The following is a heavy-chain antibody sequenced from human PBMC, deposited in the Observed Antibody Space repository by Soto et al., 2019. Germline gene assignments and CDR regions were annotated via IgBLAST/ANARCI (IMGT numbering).Heavy chain of an antibody. Sequence: SETLSPTYTVSGGSLSACDYYVSWIRQPPGKGLSWIGYLYYSGSPYYNPSLKSRVTISVDTSKNQFSMKLRSVTAADPAVYYCARRRSGYTYGFGSVYYYGMDVWGQGTTVT. CDR1: GGSLSACDYY. CDR2: LYYSGSP. CDR3: ARRRSGYTYGFGSVYYYGMDV. J-gene: IGHJ6*02. D-gene: IGHD5-18*01. V-gene: IGHV4-30-4*08.